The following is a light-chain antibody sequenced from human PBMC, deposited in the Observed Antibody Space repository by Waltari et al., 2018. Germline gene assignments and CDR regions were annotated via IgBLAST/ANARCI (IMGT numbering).Light chain of an antibody. J-gene: IGKJ4*01. Sequence: IQMTQSPSSLSASIGDTVTITCLASRDIANNLNWYQQQSGKAPKLLIYRASSLQSGVPSRFSGSGSGTDFALSISRLQPEDFATYYCQQGYDFPCTFGRGTKVEIK. CDR3: QQGYDFPCT. CDR1: RDIANN. CDR2: RAS. V-gene: IGKV1-6*02.